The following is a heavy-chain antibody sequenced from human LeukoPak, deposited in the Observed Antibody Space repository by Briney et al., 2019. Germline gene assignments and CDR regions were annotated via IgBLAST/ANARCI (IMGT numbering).Heavy chain of an antibody. V-gene: IGHV1-2*04. D-gene: IGHD6-19*01. CDR1: GYTFTGYY. CDR2: INPNSGGT. CDR3: AREQWLVGDPYYYYGMDV. J-gene: IGHJ6*02. Sequence: ASVKVSCKASGYTFTGYYMHWVRQAPGQGLEWMGWINPNSGGTNYAQKFQGWVTMTRDTSISTAYMELSRLRSDDTAVYYCAREQWLVGDPYYYYGMDVWGQGTTVTVSS.